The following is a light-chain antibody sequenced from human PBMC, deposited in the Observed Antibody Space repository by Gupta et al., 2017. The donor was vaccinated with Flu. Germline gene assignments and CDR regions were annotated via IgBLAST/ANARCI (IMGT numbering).Light chain of an antibody. CDR2: GAS. CDR3: QQYNNWPMT. V-gene: IGKV3-15*01. Sequence: EIVMTQSPATLSVSPGERATLSRRASQSVSSYLAWYHQKPGQAPRLLIYGASARATGIPARFSGSGSGTEFTLTISSLQSEDFAVYYCQQYNNWPMTFGQGTKVEIK. J-gene: IGKJ1*01. CDR1: QSVSSY.